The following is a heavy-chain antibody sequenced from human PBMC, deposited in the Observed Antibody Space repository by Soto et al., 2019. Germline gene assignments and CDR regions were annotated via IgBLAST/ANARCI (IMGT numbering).Heavy chain of an antibody. D-gene: IGHD4-17*01. Sequence: QVQLQESGPGLVKPSETLSLTCTVSGGSISGGPYYWGWIRQPPGKGLEWIGFIYYSGSAYYNPSLKSRVTISIDTSKNQFSLKLTSVTAADTVVFYCARHGVDYGDYASYYYYGMDVWGRGTTVTVSS. J-gene: IGHJ6*02. CDR2: IYYSGSA. CDR1: GGSISGGPYY. CDR3: ARHGVDYGDYASYYYYGMDV. V-gene: IGHV4-39*01.